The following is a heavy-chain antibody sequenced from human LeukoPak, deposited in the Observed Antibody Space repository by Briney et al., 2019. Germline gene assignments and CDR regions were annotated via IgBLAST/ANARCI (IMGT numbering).Heavy chain of an antibody. CDR1: GFTFNSFS. V-gene: IGHV3-48*01. CDR2: ISSSSGTI. D-gene: IGHD2/OR15-2a*01. Sequence: PGGSLRLSCAASGFTFNSFSMNWVRQAPGKGLEWVSYISSSSGTIYYADSVKGRFTISRDNAKNTVYLQMNSLGAEDTAVYYCVSFYETYWGRGTLVTVSS. J-gene: IGHJ4*02. CDR3: VSFYETY.